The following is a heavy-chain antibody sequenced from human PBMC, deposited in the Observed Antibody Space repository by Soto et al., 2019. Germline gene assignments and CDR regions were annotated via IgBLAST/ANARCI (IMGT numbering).Heavy chain of an antibody. J-gene: IGHJ6*02. CDR1: GYTFTGYY. V-gene: IGHV1-2*02. Sequence: QVQLVQSGTEVKRPGDSLKVSCKASGYTFTGYYVHWVRQAPGQGLEWMGWINPNSGDTYLAQRFQGRVTMNRDTSIGTAYMELRGLTSDDTAEYYCAKGGAIVAAGTRVYLYNAMDVWGQGTTVTVSS. D-gene: IGHD1-26*01. CDR3: AKGGAIVAAGTRVYLYNAMDV. CDR2: INPNSGDT.